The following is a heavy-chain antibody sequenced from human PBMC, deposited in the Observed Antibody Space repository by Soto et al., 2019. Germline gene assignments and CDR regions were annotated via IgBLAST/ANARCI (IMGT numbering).Heavy chain of an antibody. Sequence: SVTLSVTCAVAGGSIISGGYSWSWIRQPPGKGLEWIGYIYHSGSTYYNPSLKSRVTISVDRSKNQFSLKLSSVTAADTAVYYCARVPGPWGQGTLVTVSS. V-gene: IGHV4-30-2*01. CDR1: GGSIISGGYS. CDR3: ARVPGP. CDR2: IYHSGST. J-gene: IGHJ5*02.